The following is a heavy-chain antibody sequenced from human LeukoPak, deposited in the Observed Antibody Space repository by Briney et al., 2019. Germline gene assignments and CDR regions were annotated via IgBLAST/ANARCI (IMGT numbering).Heavy chain of an antibody. V-gene: IGHV3-30-3*01. CDR2: ISYDGSNK. CDR3: AKDQGEYCGGDCYSPGDY. CDR1: GFTFSSYA. Sequence: PGGSLRLSCAASGFTFSSYAMHWVRQAPGKGLEWVAVISYDGSNKYYADSVKGRFTISRDNSKNTLYLQMNSLRAEDTAVYYCAKDQGEYCGGDCYSPGDYWGQGTLVTVSS. J-gene: IGHJ4*02. D-gene: IGHD2-21*02.